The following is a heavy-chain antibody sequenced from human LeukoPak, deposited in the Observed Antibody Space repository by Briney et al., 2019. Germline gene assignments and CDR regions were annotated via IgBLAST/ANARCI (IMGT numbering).Heavy chain of an antibody. Sequence: PGRSLRLSCEGTGFTFSTHGIHWVRQAPGKGLEWVALISNDGNQKFYADSVKGRFTISRDNSKNTLSLQMNSLRAEDTAMYYCAKDLSMGAFDFWGQGTLVTVSS. CDR3: AKDLSMGAFDF. CDR2: ISNDGNQK. V-gene: IGHV3-30*18. J-gene: IGHJ4*02. D-gene: IGHD4/OR15-4a*01. CDR1: GFTFSTHG.